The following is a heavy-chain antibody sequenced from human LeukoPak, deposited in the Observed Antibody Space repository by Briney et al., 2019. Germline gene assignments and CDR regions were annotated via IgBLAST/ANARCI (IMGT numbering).Heavy chain of an antibody. CDR3: TRASVAGRRFDY. CDR1: GYTFTAYY. CDR2: INPSGGST. V-gene: IGHV1-46*03. J-gene: IGHJ4*02. D-gene: IGHD6-19*01. Sequence: GASVKVSCKASGYTFTAYYLYWVRQAPGQGLEWMGIINPSGGSTTYAQKFQGRVTMTRDTSTGTVYMELSSLRSEDTAVYYCTRASVAGRRFDYWGQGTLVTVSS.